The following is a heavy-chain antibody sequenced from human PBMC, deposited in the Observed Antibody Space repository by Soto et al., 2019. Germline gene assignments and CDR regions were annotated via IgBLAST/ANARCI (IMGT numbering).Heavy chain of an antibody. CDR1: GGSISGYS. CDR3: AKDSTSWYY. V-gene: IGHV4-59*01. CDR2: IHYTGST. J-gene: IGHJ4*02. D-gene: IGHD6-13*01. Sequence: SETLSLTCTVSGGSISGYSWSWFRQPPGKGLEWIGYIHYTGSTKYNPSLKSRVNLSVDTSKNQFSLKLASVTAADTAVYYCAKDSTSWYYWGQGTLVTVSS.